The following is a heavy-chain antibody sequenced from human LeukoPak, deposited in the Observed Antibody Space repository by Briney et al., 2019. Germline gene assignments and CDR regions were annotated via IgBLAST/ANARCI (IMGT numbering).Heavy chain of an antibody. CDR1: GYSFTSGHY. D-gene: IGHD3-22*01. Sequence: SETLSLTCSASGYSFTSGHYWGWIRQPPGKGLEWIANIYHTGSAHYNPSLKSRVTISVDTSKNQFSLKLSSVTAADTAVYYCARSNPRSSGYYGYWGQGTLVTVSS. J-gene: IGHJ4*02. CDR2: IYHTGSA. V-gene: IGHV4-38-2*01. CDR3: ARSNPRSSGYYGY.